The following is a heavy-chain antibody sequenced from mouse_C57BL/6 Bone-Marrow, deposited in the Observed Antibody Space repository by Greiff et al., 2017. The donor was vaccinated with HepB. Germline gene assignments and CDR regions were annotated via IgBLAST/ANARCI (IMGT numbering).Heavy chain of an antibody. D-gene: IGHD1-1*01. CDR2: ILPGSGST. CDR3: AREDYYGSSYEYWYFDV. J-gene: IGHJ1*03. V-gene: IGHV1-9*01. Sequence: QVQLQQSGAELMKPGASVKLSCKATGYTFTGYWIEWVKQRPGHGLEWIGEILPGSGSTNYNEKFKGKATFTADTSSNTAYMQLSSLTTEDSAIYYGAREDYYGSSYEYWYFDVWGTGTTVTVSS. CDR1: GYTFTGYW.